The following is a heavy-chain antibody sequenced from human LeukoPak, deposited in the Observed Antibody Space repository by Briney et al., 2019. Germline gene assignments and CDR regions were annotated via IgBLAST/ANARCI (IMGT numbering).Heavy chain of an antibody. CDR1: GYTFTGYY. V-gene: IGHV1-2*02. CDR3: ARGVPRYCRSPGRAAAEICGVY. D-gene: IGHD2-2*01. J-gene: IGHJ4*02. CDR2: INPNSGGT. Sequence: ASVKVSCKASGYTFTGYYMHWVRQAPGQGLEWMGWINPNSGGTNYAQKFQGRVTMTRNTSIITAYMELSSLRSEDTAVYYCARGVPRYCRSPGRAAAEICGVYWGQGTLVTVSS.